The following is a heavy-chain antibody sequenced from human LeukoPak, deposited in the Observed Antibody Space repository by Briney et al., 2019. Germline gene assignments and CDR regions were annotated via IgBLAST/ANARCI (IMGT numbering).Heavy chain of an antibody. CDR2: IIPIFGTA. V-gene: IGHV1-69*06. J-gene: IGHJ4*02. CDR1: GGTFSSYA. CDR3: ARELRGYSYGYSDY. Sequence: SVKVSCKASGGTFSSYAISWVRQAPGQGLEWMGGIIPIFGTANYAQKFQGRVTITADTSTSTAYMELRSLRSDDTAVYYCARELRGYSYGYSDYWGQGTLVTVSS. D-gene: IGHD5-18*01.